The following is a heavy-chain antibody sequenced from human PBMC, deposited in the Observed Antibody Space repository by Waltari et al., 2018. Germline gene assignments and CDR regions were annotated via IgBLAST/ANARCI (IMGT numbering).Heavy chain of an antibody. Sequence: QVQLVQSGAEVKKPGASVKVSCRASGYTFTGYYMHWVRQAPGQGLEWMGRINPKSGGTNYAQMFEGRVTMTRDTSISTAYMELSTLTSDDTAVYYCATLDSVLPAANYYDRASSYWGQGTLVTVSS. CDR3: ATLDSVLPAANYYDRASSY. D-gene: IGHD2-2*01. V-gene: IGHV1-2*06. CDR1: GYTFTGYY. CDR2: INPKSGGT. J-gene: IGHJ4*02.